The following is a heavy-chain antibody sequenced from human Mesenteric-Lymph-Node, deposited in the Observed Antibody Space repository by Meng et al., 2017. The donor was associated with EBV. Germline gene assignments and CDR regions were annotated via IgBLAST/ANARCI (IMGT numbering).Heavy chain of an antibody. CDR2: IYWDDDK. V-gene: IGHV2-5*02. CDR1: GFSLSTSAMG. D-gene: IGHD3-10*01. CDR3: THVKYGAGSYYSDY. J-gene: IGHJ4*01. Sequence: HIPLKGSVPLLWKPPQTLTRTCTFSGFSLSTSAMGVGWIRQPPGKALEWLSLIYWDDDKRYSPSLKTRLSITKDTSKNQVVLTLANVNPVDTARYYCTHVKYGAGSYYSDYWGQEPWSPSPQ.